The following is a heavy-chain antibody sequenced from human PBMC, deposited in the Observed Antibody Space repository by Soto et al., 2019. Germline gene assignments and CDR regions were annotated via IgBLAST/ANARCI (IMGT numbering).Heavy chain of an antibody. D-gene: IGHD4-17*01. J-gene: IGHJ5*02. Sequence: SETLSLTCTVSGGSISSYYWSWIRQPPGKGLEWIGYIYYSGSTNYNPSLQSRVTISVDTSKNQFSLKLSSVTAADTAVYYCARHSSLGDYFDPQDWFDPWGQGTLVTVSS. CDR3: ARHSSLGDYFDPQDWFDP. CDR1: GGSISSYY. CDR2: IYYSGST. V-gene: IGHV4-59*08.